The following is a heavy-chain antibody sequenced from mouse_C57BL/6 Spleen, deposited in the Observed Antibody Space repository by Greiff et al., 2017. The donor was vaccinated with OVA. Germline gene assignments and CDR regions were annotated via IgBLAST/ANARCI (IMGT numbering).Heavy chain of an antibody. J-gene: IGHJ2*01. V-gene: IGHV14-1*01. Sequence: VQLQQSGAELVRPGASVKLSCTASGFNIKDYYMHWVKQRPEQGLEWIGRIDPEDGDTEYAPKFQGKATMTADTSSNPAFLQLSSLTSEDTAVYYCTTFITTVYFDYWGQGTTLTVSS. CDR3: TTFITTVYFDY. CDR2: IDPEDGDT. D-gene: IGHD1-1*01. CDR1: GFNIKDYY.